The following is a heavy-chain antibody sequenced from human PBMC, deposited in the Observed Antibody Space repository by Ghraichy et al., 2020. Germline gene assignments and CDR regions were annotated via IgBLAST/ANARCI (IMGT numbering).Heavy chain of an antibody. CDR1: GGSFSGYY. CDR2: INHSGST. CDR3: AREHSSTWYVDY. D-gene: IGHD6-13*01. V-gene: IGHV4-34*01. Sequence: SETLSLTCAVYGGSFSGYYWSWIRQPPGKGLEWIGEINHSGSTNYNPSLKSRVTISEDTSKNQFSLKLSSVTAADTAVYYCAREHSSTWYVDYWGQGTLVTVSS. J-gene: IGHJ4*02.